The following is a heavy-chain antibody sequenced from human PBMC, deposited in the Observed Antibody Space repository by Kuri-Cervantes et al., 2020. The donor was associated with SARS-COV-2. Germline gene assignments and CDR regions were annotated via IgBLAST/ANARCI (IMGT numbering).Heavy chain of an antibody. CDR3: ARVTRGDYYYYYYMDV. CDR1: GGSFSGYY. CDR2: INHSGST. Sequence: ESLKISCAVYGGSFSGYYWSWIRQPPGKGLEWIGEINHSGSTNYNPSLKSRVTISVDTSKNQFSLKLSSVTAADTAVYYCARVTRGDYYYYYYMDVWGKGTTVTVSS. J-gene: IGHJ6*03. D-gene: IGHD2-15*01. V-gene: IGHV4-34*01.